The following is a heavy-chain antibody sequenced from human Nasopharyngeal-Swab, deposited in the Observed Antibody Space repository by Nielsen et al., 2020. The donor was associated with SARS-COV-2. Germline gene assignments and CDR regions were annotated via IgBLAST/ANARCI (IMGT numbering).Heavy chain of an antibody. Sequence: GGSLRLSCAAPGFVFSIYGMNWVRQAPGKGLEWVSSISSRSSNIYYADSVKGRFTISRDNAKNSLYLQMNSLRAEDTAVYYCARDIGGGRYGSDYWGQGTLVTVSS. CDR2: ISSRSSNI. V-gene: IGHV3-21*01. CDR3: ARDIGGGRYGSDY. CDR1: GFVFSIYG. D-gene: IGHD3-16*01. J-gene: IGHJ4*02.